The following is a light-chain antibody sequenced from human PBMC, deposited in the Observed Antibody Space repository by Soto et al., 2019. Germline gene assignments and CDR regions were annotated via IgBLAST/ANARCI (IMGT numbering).Light chain of an antibody. CDR3: QQYNNWPPIT. Sequence: EIVLTQSRGTLSLCPGERATLSCRAIQSVSSSYLAWYQQKPGQAPRLLIYGASSRATGIPDRFSGSGSGTDFTLTISRLEPEDVVVYYCQQYNNWPPITFGQGTRLEIK. CDR1: QSVSSSY. V-gene: IGKV3-20*01. CDR2: GAS. J-gene: IGKJ5*01.